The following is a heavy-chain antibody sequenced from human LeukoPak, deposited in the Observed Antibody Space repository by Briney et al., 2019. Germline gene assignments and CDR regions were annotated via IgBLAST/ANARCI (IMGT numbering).Heavy chain of an antibody. CDR2: IYSCGST. V-gene: IGHV3-66*03. CDR1: GFTVSSNY. Sequence: GGSLRLSCAASGFTVSSNYMSWVRQGPGKGLEWVSVIYSCGSTYYADSVKGRFTISRDNSKNTLYLQMNSLRAEDTAVYYCARVHSSSGPYYFDYWGQGTLVTVSS. CDR3: ARVHSSSGPYYFDY. D-gene: IGHD6-6*01. J-gene: IGHJ4*02.